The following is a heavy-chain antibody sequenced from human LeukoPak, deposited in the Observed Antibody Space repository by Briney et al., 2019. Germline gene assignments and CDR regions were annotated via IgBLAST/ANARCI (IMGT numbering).Heavy chain of an antibody. V-gene: IGHV3-15*01. J-gene: IGHJ3*01. CDR3: TTVGLYDILIGHYHDSFDR. Sequence: KPGESLRLSCAAPGLPFSNAWMSWVRQAPGKGLEWVGRIKGKIDGGTTDHVAPVQGRFTISRDDSKNTLYLQMNSLTTEDTAVYYCTTVGLYDILIGHYHDSFDRRGQGTMVTVSS. CDR1: GLPFSNAW. D-gene: IGHD3-9*01. CDR2: IKGKIDGGTT.